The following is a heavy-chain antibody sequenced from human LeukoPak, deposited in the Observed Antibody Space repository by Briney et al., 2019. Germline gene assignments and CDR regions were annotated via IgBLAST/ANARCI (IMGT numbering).Heavy chain of an antibody. Sequence: GGSLRLSCVASGFTFSSYAMSWVRQAPGKGLEWVSGISITGGSTYYTDSVKGRFTISRDNSKNTLYLQMNSLRVEDTAVYYCATLSVAAGDWDDEFWGQGTLLTVSS. V-gene: IGHV3-23*01. CDR2: ISITGGST. CDR3: ATLSVAAGDWDDEF. D-gene: IGHD6-13*01. CDR1: GFTFSSYA. J-gene: IGHJ4*02.